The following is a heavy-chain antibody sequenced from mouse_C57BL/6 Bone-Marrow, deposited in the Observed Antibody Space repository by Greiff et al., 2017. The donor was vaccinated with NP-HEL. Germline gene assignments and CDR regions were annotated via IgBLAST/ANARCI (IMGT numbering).Heavy chain of an antibody. CDR2: IDPNSGGT. CDR3: ARSYDYDEAWFAY. V-gene: IGHV1-72*01. D-gene: IGHD2-4*01. J-gene: IGHJ3*01. CDR1: GYTFTSYW. Sequence: QVQLQQPGAGLVKPGASVKLSCKASGYTFTSYWMHWVKQRPGRGLEWIGRIDPNSGGTKYNEKFKSKATLTVDKPSSTAYMQLSSLTSEDSAVYYCARSYDYDEAWFAYGGQGTLVTVSA.